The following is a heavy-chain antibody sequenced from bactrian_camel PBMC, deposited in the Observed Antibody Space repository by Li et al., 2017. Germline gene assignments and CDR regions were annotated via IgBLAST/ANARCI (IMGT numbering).Heavy chain of an antibody. CDR1: GFAFAGSD. CDR2: IDSDGKT. Sequence: VQLVESGGGSVQAGGSLRLSCTASGFAFAGSDMAWFRQVPGKERDWVAGIDSDGKTRYEDFVKGRFAISKDDVKNSLYLQMNSLKPEDSAVYYCAAAPKWFCRLSSHDDYKYWGQGTQVTVS. V-gene: IGHV3S55*01. J-gene: IGHJ4*01. CDR3: AAAPKWFCRLSSHDDYKY.